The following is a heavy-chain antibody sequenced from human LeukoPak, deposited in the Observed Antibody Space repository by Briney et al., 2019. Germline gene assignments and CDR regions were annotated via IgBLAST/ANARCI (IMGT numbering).Heavy chain of an antibody. Sequence: SETLSLTCAVSGYSISSGYYWGWIRQPPGKGLEWIGSIYHSGSTYYNPSLKSRVTISVDTSKNQFSLKLSSVTAADTAVYYYASSPLLSCFDYWGQGTLVIVSS. CDR3: ASSPLLSCFDY. CDR1: GYSISSGYY. CDR2: IYHSGST. J-gene: IGHJ4*02. V-gene: IGHV4-38-2*01.